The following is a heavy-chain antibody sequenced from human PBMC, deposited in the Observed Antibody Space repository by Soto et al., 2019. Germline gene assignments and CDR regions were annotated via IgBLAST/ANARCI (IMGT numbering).Heavy chain of an antibody. J-gene: IGHJ4*02. V-gene: IGHV3-53*01. CDR3: ATAPMQYDTLGIDH. Sequence: QLVESGGGLIQPGGSLRLSCAASGFIVRNNYMSWIRQVPGKGLECVSVIYSDGRTYYAESVEGRFTISRDTAKNTLYLQMDSLRSDDTATYYCATAPMQYDTLGIDHWGQGTLVTVSS. D-gene: IGHD1-26*01. CDR1: GFIVRNNY. CDR2: IYSDGRT.